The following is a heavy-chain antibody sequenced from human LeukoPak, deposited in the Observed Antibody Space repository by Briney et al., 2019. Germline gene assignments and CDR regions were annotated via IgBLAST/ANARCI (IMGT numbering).Heavy chain of an antibody. Sequence: APVKVSCKVSGYTLTELSMHWVRQAPGKGLEWMGGFDPEDGETIYAQKFQGRVTMTEDTSTDTAYMELRSLRSDDTAVYYCAREQHYGDPFDYWGQGTLVTVSS. CDR3: AREQHYGDPFDY. V-gene: IGHV1-24*01. J-gene: IGHJ4*02. CDR1: GYTLTELS. CDR2: FDPEDGET. D-gene: IGHD4-17*01.